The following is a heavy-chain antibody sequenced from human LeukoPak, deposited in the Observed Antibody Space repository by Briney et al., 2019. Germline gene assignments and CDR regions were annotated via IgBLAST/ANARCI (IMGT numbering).Heavy chain of an antibody. CDR2: INPNSGGT. D-gene: IGHD6-6*01. Sequence: ASVKVSCKASGGTFSSYAISWVRQAPGQGLEWMGWINPNSGGTNYAQKFQGRVTMTRDTSISTAYMELSRLRSDDTAVYYCARVYIEYSSSSYDYWGQGTLVTVSS. CDR3: ARVYIEYSSSSYDY. J-gene: IGHJ4*02. V-gene: IGHV1-2*02. CDR1: GGTFSSYA.